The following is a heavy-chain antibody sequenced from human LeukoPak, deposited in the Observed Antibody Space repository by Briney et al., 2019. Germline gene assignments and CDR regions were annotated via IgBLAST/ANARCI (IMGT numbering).Heavy chain of an antibody. D-gene: IGHD4-23*01. V-gene: IGHV4-61*02. CDR1: GDSISSSSYY. Sequence: SETLSLTCTVSGDSISSSSYYWSWIRQPAGKGLEWIGRIHTSGSTNYNPSLKSRVTMSVDTSKNQFSLKLSSVTAADTAVYYCARVDVVTPWWFDPWGQGTLVTVSS. CDR3: ARVDVVTPWWFDP. J-gene: IGHJ5*02. CDR2: IHTSGST.